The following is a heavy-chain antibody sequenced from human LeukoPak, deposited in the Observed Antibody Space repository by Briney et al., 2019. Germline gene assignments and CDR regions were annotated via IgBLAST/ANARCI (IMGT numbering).Heavy chain of an antibody. Sequence: PGGSLRLSCAASGFTFSSYGMHWVRQAPGKGLEWVAFIRYDGSNKYYADSVKGRFTISRDNSKNTLYLQMNSLRAEDTAVYYCAKAVLYLSGYDDYWGQGTLVTVSS. CDR2: IRYDGSNK. J-gene: IGHJ4*02. V-gene: IGHV3-30*02. CDR1: GFTFSSYG. CDR3: AKAVLYLSGYDDY. D-gene: IGHD5-12*01.